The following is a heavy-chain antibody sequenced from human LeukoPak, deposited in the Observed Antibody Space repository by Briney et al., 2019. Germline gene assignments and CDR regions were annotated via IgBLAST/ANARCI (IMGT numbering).Heavy chain of an antibody. CDR3: AAHNYFDSSGYYP. D-gene: IGHD3-22*01. J-gene: IGHJ5*02. V-gene: IGHV4-34*01. CDR1: GGSFSGYY. CDR2: INHSGST. Sequence: PSETLSLTCAVYGGSFSGYYWSWIRQPPGKGLEWIGEINHSGSTNYNPSLKSRVTISVDTSKNQFSLKLSSVTAADTALYYCAAHNYFDSSGYYPWGQGTLVTVSS.